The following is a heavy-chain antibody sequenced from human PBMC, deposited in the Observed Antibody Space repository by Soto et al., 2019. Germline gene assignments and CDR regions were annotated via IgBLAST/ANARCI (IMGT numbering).Heavy chain of an antibody. CDR2: ISDSGDRT. Sequence: EVQLMESGGGLVQPGGSLRLSCASSGFTLSMSAVNWVRQAPGKGLEWVSYISDSGDRTYYADSVKGRFTISRDRSKNTVSLPMDSLRAEDTAVYYCAKDRGIIVKAGDAFDVWGQGTKVTVSS. CDR1: GFTLSMSA. V-gene: IGHV3-23*01. CDR3: AKDRGIIVKAGDAFDV. J-gene: IGHJ3*01. D-gene: IGHD3-16*02.